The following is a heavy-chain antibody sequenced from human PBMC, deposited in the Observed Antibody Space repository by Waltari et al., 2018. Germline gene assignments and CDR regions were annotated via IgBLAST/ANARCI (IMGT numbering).Heavy chain of an antibody. CDR3: ARIQSSSSGFDS. D-gene: IGHD6-6*01. CDR1: GFSLATAGMC. CDR2: IDWDDDK. V-gene: IGHV2-70*13. J-gene: IGHJ4*02. Sequence: QVTLRESGPALLRPTQTLTLTCTFSGFSLATAGMCVNWIRQPPGKALEWLARIDWDDDKYYSTSLKTRLTISRDTSKNQVVLTMTNVDPVDTATHYCARIQSSSSGFDSWGQGTLVTVSS.